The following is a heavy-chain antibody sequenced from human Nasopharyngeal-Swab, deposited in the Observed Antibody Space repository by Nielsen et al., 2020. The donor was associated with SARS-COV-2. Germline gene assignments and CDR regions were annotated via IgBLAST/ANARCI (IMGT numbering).Heavy chain of an antibody. D-gene: IGHD3-10*01. Sequence: SETLSLTCTVSGGSISSGSYYWSWIRQPAGKGLEWNGRNYTSGSTNYNPSLKSRVTISVETSKKQFSLKLSSLTAADTAVYYCARGVGEDKSYYFDYWGQGTLVTVSS. CDR3: ARGVGEDKSYYFDY. J-gene: IGHJ4*02. CDR1: GGSISSGSYY. CDR2: NYTSGST. V-gene: IGHV4-61*02.